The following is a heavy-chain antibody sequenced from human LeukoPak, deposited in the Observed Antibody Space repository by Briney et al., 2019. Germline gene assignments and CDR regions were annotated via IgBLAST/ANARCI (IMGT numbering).Heavy chain of an antibody. D-gene: IGHD3-9*01. J-gene: IGHJ5*02. CDR2: IRYDGSNK. CDR1: GFTFSSYG. Sequence: GGSLRLSCAASGFTFSSYGMHWVRQAPGKGLEWVAFIRYDGSNKYYADSVKGRFTMSRDNSKNTLYLQMNSLRAEDTGVYYCAGTYYDILTGPQNWLDPWGQGTLDTVSS. CDR3: AGTYYDILTGPQNWLDP. V-gene: IGHV3-30*02.